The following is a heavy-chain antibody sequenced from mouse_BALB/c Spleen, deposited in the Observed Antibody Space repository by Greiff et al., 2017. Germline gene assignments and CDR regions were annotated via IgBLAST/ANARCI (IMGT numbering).Heavy chain of an antibody. CDR1: GFTFSSYG. D-gene: IGHD2-1*01. Sequence: VQLKESGGGLVQPGGSLKLSCAASGFTFSSYGMSWVRQTPDKRLELVATINSNGGSTYYPDSVKGRFTISRDNAKNTLYLQMSSLKSEDTAMYYCARVYYGNYGFGAMDYWGQGTSVTVSS. CDR3: ARVYYGNYGFGAMDY. CDR2: INSNGGST. J-gene: IGHJ4*01. V-gene: IGHV5-6-3*01.